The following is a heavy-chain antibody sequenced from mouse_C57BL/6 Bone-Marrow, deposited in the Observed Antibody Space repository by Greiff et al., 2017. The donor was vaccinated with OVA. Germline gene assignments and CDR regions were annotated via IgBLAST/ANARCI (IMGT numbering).Heavy chain of an antibody. J-gene: IGHJ2*01. CDR2: IDPENGDT. D-gene: IGHD1-1*01. CDR1: GFNIKDDY. CDR3: TTEITTVNY. V-gene: IGHV14-4*01. Sequence: VQLKQSGAELVRPGASVKLSCTASGFNIKDDYMHWVKQRPEQGLEWIGWIDPENGDTEYASKFQGKATITADTSSNTAYLQLSSLTSEDTAVYYCTTEITTVNYWGQGTTLTVSS.